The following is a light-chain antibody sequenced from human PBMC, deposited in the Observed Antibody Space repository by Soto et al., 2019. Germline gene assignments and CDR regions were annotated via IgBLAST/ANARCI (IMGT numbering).Light chain of an antibody. CDR3: QHYGGMWA. CDR1: QSISNR. Sequence: DIQMTQSPSTLSASVGDRITITCRASQSISNRLAWYQQKPGKAPKVLIYDASNLESGVPSRFSGSGSGTEFILTINSLQPDDFATYCCQHYGGMWAFGQGTKVEI. V-gene: IGKV1-5*01. J-gene: IGKJ1*01. CDR2: DAS.